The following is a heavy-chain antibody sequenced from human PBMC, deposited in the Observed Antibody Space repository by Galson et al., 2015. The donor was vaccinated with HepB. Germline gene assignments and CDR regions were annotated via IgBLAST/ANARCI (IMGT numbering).Heavy chain of an antibody. Sequence: ISWVRQALGQGLEWMGGTIPIFGTANYAQKFQGRVTITADESTSTAYMELSSLRSEDTAVYYCARRIRYSSSWYWDYWGQGTLVTVSS. CDR2: TIPIFGTA. CDR3: ARRIRYSSSWYWDY. V-gene: IGHV1-69*01. J-gene: IGHJ4*02. D-gene: IGHD6-13*01.